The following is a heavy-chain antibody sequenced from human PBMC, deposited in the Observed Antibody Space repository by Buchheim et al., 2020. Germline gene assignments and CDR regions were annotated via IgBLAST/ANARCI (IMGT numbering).Heavy chain of an antibody. J-gene: IGHJ4*02. D-gene: IGHD1-14*01. V-gene: IGHV4-39*01. CDR3: ARKPGAYYYLDY. Sequence: QLQLQESGPGLVKPSETLSLTCTVSGGSISSSNYYWGWIRQPPGKGLEWIGTIYYSGSPSYNPSLKSRVTISVDKSKDQFSLRLSSVTAADTAVYYCARKPGAYYYLDYWGQGTL. CDR1: GGSISSSNYY. CDR2: IYYSGSP.